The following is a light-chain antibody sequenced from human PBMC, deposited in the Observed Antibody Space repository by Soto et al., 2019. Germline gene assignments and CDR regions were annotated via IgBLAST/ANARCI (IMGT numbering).Light chain of an antibody. J-gene: IGKJ5*01. V-gene: IGKV3-15*01. CDR2: GAY. CDR3: QHYEKWPPPIP. Sequence: EIIMTHSRAPLSLSQGDRATLSCKPVKPLNTNVASYQHKPGTAPRLLIYGAYTRATGISARFSGSGSGTAFTLSISSLQSEDFAVYRCQHYEKWPPPIPFAQGTRLAI. CDR1: KPLNTN.